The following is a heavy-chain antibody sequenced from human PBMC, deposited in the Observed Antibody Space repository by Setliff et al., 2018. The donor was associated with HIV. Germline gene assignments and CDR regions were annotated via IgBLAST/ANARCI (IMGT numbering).Heavy chain of an antibody. CDR2: IIPMYGVA. J-gene: IGHJ2*01. Sequence: SVKVSCKASGGTFSSYVISWVRQAPGQGPEWMGGIIPMYGVANYAQKFQGRVTITADKSTSTAYMELSSLRSEDTAVYYCARDPYPYGDYGDWYFDLWGRGTLVTVSS. V-gene: IGHV1-69*10. D-gene: IGHD4-17*01. CDR1: GGTFSSYV. CDR3: ARDPYPYGDYGDWYFDL.